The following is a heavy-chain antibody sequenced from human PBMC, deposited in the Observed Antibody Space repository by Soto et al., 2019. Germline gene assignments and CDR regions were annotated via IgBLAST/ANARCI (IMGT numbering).Heavy chain of an antibody. CDR2: VDYSGNS. CDR3: ARVGGTYYYDSSGQAFDY. D-gene: IGHD3-22*01. Sequence: SETLSLTCTVSGGSINTYYWSWIRQPPGKGLEWIGYVDYSGNSDSSPSLKSRVTISVDTSKNQFSLKLSSVTAADTAVYYCARVGGTYYYDSSGQAFDYWGQGTLVTVSS. J-gene: IGHJ4*02. V-gene: IGHV4-59*12. CDR1: GGSINTYY.